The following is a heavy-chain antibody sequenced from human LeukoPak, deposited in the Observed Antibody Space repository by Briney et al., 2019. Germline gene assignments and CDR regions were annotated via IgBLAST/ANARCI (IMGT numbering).Heavy chain of an antibody. CDR1: GDSISSGGYP. CDR2: IYHSGST. V-gene: IGHV4-30-2*01. D-gene: IGHD2-15*01. Sequence: SETLSLTCAVSGDSISSGGYPWSWIRQPPGKGLEWIGYIYHSGSTYYNPSLKSRVTISVDRSKNQFSLKLSSVTAADTAVYYCARYCSGGSCYRDAFDIWGQGTMVTVTS. J-gene: IGHJ3*02. CDR3: ARYCSGGSCYRDAFDI.